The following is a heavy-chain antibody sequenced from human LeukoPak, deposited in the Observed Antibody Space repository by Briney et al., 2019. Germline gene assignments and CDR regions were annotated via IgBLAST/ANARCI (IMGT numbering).Heavy chain of an antibody. Sequence: GGSLRLSCAPSGFTFSDYAMTWVRQAPGKGLEWVSTITGSGTNTYYADSVKGRFSISRDNSKSTLYLQMNSLRAGDTAVYYCAKGPAATRAYHFHYWGQGTLVTVSS. J-gene: IGHJ4*02. CDR3: AKGPAATRAYHFHY. CDR2: ITGSGTNT. D-gene: IGHD1-26*01. CDR1: GFTFSDYA. V-gene: IGHV3-23*01.